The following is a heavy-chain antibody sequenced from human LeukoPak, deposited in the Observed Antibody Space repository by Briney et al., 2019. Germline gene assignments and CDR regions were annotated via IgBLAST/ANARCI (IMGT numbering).Heavy chain of an antibody. CDR1: GYSFTSYW. CDR2: IYPGDSDT. J-gene: IGHJ4*02. D-gene: IGHD6-19*01. CDR3: ARRSNSGWGFFEY. V-gene: IGHV5-51*01. Sequence: GESLKISCKGSGYSFTSYWIGWVRQMPGKGLEWMGIIYPGDSDTRYSPSFQGQVTISADKSISSAYLQWSSLKASDSAMYYCARRSNSGWGFFEYWGQGTLVTVSS.